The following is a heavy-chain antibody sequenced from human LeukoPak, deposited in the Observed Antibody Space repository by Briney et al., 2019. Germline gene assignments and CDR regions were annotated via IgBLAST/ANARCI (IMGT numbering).Heavy chain of an antibody. Sequence: GGSLRLSCTGSGFIFGSYWMSWARQAPGKGLEWVANIKPDGSEKFYVDSVKGRFTISRDNAKNSMYLEMNSLTDEDTAVYYCARDGDYAVAYWGQGTLVTVSS. J-gene: IGHJ4*02. D-gene: IGHD4-17*01. CDR2: IKPDGSEK. V-gene: IGHV3-7*04. CDR3: ARDGDYAVAY. CDR1: GFIFGSYW.